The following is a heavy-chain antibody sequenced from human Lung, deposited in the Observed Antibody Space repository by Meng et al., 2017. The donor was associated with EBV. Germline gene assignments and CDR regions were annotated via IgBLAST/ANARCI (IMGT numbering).Heavy chain of an antibody. CDR2: INAGNGNT. V-gene: IGHV1-3*01. Sequence: VHLVQSGAEVKKPGASVKVSCEALGYTFIYYVIHWVRQAPGQRPEWLGWINAGNGNTKYSGTFQGRVTISRGTSASTAYMELTSLKAEDTAVYYCATEDQVGSHYYGLAVWGQGTTVTVSS. CDR1: GYTFIYYV. J-gene: IGHJ6*02. CDR3: ATEDQVGSHYYGLAV.